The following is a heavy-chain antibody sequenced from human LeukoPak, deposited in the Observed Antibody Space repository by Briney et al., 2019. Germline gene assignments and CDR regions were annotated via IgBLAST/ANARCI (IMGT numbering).Heavy chain of an antibody. CDR2: ISSSGSTI. D-gene: IGHD1-26*01. Sequence: GGSLRLSCAASGFTFSSYEMNWVRQAPGKGLEWVSYISSSGSTIYYADSVRGRFTISRDNAKNSLYLQMNSLRAEDTAVYYCARDLGGSYWEGGYWGQGTLVTVSS. CDR3: ARDLGGSYWEGGY. V-gene: IGHV3-48*03. J-gene: IGHJ4*02. CDR1: GFTFSSYE.